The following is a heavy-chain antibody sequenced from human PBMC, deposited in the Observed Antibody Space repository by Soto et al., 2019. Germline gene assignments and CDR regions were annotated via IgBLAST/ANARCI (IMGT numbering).Heavy chain of an antibody. D-gene: IGHD3-9*01. J-gene: IGHJ5*02. CDR3: ATLGYDILTGYYPGLNWFDP. CDR2: FDPEDGET. V-gene: IGHV1-24*01. Sequence: QVQLVQSGAEVKKPGASVKVSCKVSGYTLTELSMHWVRQAPGKGLEWMGGFDPEDGETIYAQKFQGRVTMTEDTSKDTAYMELSSLRSEDTAVYYCATLGYDILTGYYPGLNWFDPWGQGTLVTVSS. CDR1: GYTLTELS.